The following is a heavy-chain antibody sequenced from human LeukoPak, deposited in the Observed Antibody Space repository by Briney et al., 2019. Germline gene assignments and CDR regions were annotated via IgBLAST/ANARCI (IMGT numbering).Heavy chain of an antibody. Sequence: ASVKVSCKASGYTFTGYYMHWVRQAPGQGLEWMGWINPNSGGTNYAQKFQGRVTMTRDTSISTAYMELSRLRSDDTAVYYCARGSYVAAAGTVFDYWGQGTLVTVSS. CDR3: ARGSYVAAAGTVFDY. CDR2: INPNSGGT. V-gene: IGHV1-2*02. D-gene: IGHD6-13*01. J-gene: IGHJ4*02. CDR1: GYTFTGYY.